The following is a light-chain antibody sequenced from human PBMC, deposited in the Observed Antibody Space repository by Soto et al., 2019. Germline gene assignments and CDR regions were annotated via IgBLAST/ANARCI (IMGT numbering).Light chain of an antibody. Sequence: EVVLTQSPVALSLSPGERATLSCRASQSVSSYLAWYQPSPGQAPRLLIYDASNRATGIPARFSGSGSGTDFTLTISSLEPEDFAVYFCQQRSNWPPTFGQGTKVEV. CDR3: QQRSNWPPT. CDR2: DAS. V-gene: IGKV3-11*01. J-gene: IGKJ1*01. CDR1: QSVSSY.